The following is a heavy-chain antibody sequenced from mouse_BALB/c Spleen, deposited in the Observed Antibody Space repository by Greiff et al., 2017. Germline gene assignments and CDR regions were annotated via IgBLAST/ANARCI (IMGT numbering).Heavy chain of an antibody. CDR2: INPSSGYT. D-gene: IGHD4-1*01. CDR1: GYTFTSYT. V-gene: IGHV1-4*02. Sequence: LVESAAELARPGASVKMSCKASGYTFTSYTMHWVKQRPGQGLEWIGYINPSSGYTEYNQKFKDKTTLTADKSSSTAYMQLSSLTSEDSAVYYCARWDLYAMDYWGQGTSVTVSS. J-gene: IGHJ4*01. CDR3: ARWDLYAMDY.